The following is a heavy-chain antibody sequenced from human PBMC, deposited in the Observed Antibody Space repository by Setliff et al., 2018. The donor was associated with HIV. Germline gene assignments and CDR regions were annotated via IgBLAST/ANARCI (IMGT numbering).Heavy chain of an antibody. J-gene: IGHJ4*02. CDR1: GFTFGDYA. D-gene: IGHD6-6*01. V-gene: IGHV3-49*04. CDR2: IRSKAYGGTT. Sequence: HPGGSLRLSCTASGFTFGDYAMSWVRQAPGKGLEWVGFIRSKAYGGTTEYAASVKGRYTISRDDSKSIAYLQMNSLKTEDTAVYYGTRDPSVWHDYWGQGTLVTVSS. CDR3: TRDPSVWHDY.